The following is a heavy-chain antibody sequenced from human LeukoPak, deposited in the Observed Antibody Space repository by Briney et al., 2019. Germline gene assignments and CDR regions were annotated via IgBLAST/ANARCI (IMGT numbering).Heavy chain of an antibody. J-gene: IGHJ4*02. CDR2: INSDGSST. CDR1: GFTFSSYW. V-gene: IGHV3-74*01. D-gene: IGHD3-9*01. Sequence: GGSLRLSCVASGFTFSSYWMHWVRQAPGKGLVWVSRINSDGSSTTYADSVKGRFTISRDNAKNSLYLQMNSLRAEDTAVYYCARTYYDILTAYNPYFDYWGQGTLVTVSS. CDR3: ARTYYDILTAYNPYFDY.